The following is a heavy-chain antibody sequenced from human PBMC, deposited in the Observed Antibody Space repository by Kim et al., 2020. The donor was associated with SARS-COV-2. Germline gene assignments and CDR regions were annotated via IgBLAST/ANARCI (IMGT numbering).Heavy chain of an antibody. D-gene: IGHD2-21*01. J-gene: IGHJ3*02. Sequence: GGSLRLSCAVSGFTVTNNHMSWVRQAPGKGLEWVSSLYAGGTTYYADSVKGRFTISRNTSKNTLFLQMSNLTVEDTAVYYCASPLYSEGAFDIWGQGTMV. V-gene: IGHV3-53*01. CDR3: ASPLYSEGAFDI. CDR2: LYAGGTT. CDR1: GFTVTNNH.